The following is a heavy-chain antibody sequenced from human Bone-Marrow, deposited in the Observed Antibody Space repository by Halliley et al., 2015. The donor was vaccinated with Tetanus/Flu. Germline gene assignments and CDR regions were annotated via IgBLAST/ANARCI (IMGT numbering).Heavy chain of an antibody. V-gene: IGHV3-30*18. J-gene: IGHJ6*02. CDR2: SYEGSTK. Sequence: SYEGSTKYYEDSVKGRFPISRDNTQNTLYLQMNSLRPEDPAVYYCAKSSGRGYYYYYYGMGVWGQGTTVTVAS. D-gene: IGHD5-12*01. CDR3: AKSSGRGYYYYYYGMGV.